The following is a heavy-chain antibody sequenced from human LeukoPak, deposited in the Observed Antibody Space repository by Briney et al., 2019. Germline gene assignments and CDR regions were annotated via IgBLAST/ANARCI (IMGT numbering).Heavy chain of an antibody. CDR1: GGSISSYY. CDR3: ARSDFWSGYYIGGYYYGMDV. J-gene: IGHJ6*02. Sequence: SETLSLTCTVSGGSISSYYWSWIRQPPGKGLEWVGYIYYSGSTNYNPSLKSRVTISVDTSKNQFSLKLSSVTAADTAVYYCARSDFWSGYYIGGYYYGMDVWGQGTTVTVSS. CDR2: IYYSGST. V-gene: IGHV4-59*01. D-gene: IGHD3-3*01.